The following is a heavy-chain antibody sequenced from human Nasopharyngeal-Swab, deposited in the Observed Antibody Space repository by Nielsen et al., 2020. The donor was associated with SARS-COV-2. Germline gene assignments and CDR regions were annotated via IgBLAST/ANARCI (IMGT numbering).Heavy chain of an antibody. D-gene: IGHD6-6*01. CDR2: ISWNSGSI. V-gene: IGHV3-9*01. J-gene: IGHJ4*02. CDR3: AKTMVYSSSSDYFDY. CDR1: GFTFDDYA. Sequence: GGSLRLSCAASGFTFDDYAMHWVRQAPGKGLEWVSGISWNSGSIGYADSVKGRFTISRDDAKNSLYLQMNSLRAEDTALYYCAKTMVYSSSSDYFDYWGQGTLVTVS.